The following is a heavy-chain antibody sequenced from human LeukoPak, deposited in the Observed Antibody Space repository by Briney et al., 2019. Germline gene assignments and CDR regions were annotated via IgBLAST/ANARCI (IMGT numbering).Heavy chain of an antibody. CDR2: VSGSGGST. Sequence: GGSLRLSCAASGFTFSSYTMSWVRQAPGKGLEWVSGVSGSGGSTHYADSVKGRFTISSDNSKNTLYLQMNSLRAEDTAVYYCAASLPNIVVVPATKGPFGYWGQGTLVTVSS. CDR3: AASLPNIVVVPATKGPFGY. CDR1: GFTFSSYT. J-gene: IGHJ4*02. D-gene: IGHD2-2*01. V-gene: IGHV3-23*01.